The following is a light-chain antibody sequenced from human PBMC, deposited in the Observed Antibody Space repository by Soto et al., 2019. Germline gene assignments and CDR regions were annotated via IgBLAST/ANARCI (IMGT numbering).Light chain of an antibody. CDR3: HHCGSPPRT. J-gene: IGKJ3*01. Sequence: EIVLTQSPGSLSVSPGERVTLSCRASQSVSNSYLAWYQQKPGQSPRLLIYGASRRATGIPDRFSGSGSGTDFTLTISRLEPEDFAVYYCHHCGSPPRTFGPGTKVDI. V-gene: IGKV3-20*01. CDR1: QSVSNSY. CDR2: GAS.